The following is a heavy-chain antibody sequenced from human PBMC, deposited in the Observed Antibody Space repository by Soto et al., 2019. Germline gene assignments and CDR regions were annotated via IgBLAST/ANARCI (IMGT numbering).Heavy chain of an antibody. CDR1: GGSISSYY. D-gene: IGHD3-10*01. V-gene: IGHV4-59*01. CDR2: IYYSGST. J-gene: IGHJ5*02. CDR3: ARVNYYGSGSYSARWFDP. Sequence: SETLSLTCTVSGGSISSYYWSWIRQPPGKGLEWIGYIYYSGSTNYNPSLKSRVTISVDTSKNQFSLKLSSVTAADTAVYYCARVNYYGSGSYSARWFDPWGQGTLVTVSS.